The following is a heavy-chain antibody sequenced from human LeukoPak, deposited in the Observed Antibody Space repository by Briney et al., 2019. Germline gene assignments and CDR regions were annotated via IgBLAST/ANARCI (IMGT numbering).Heavy chain of an antibody. CDR1: GGSISSGSYY. CDR2: IYTSGST. J-gene: IGHJ5*02. V-gene: IGHV4-61*02. D-gene: IGHD2-2*02. Sequence: PSQTLSLTCTVSGGSISSGSYYWGWIRRPAGKGLEWIGRIYTSGSTNYNPSLKSRVTISVDTSKNQFSLKLSSVTAADTAVYYCARDSPDLGYCSSTSCYTGFWFDPWGQGTLVTVSS. CDR3: ARDSPDLGYCSSTSCYTGFWFDP.